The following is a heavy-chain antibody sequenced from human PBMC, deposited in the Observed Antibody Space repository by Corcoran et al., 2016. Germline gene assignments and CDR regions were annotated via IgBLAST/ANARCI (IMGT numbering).Heavy chain of an antibody. CDR3: ARLEYGDFDY. CDR1: GFTFSSYS. D-gene: IGHD4-17*01. V-gene: IGHV3-48*04. J-gene: IGHJ4*01. Sequence: EVQLVESGGGLVQPGGSLRLSCAASGFTFSSYSMNWVRQAPGKGLEWVSYISSSSSTIYYADSVKGRFTISRDNAKNSLYLQMNSLRAEDTAVYYCARLEYGDFDYWGHGTLVTVSS. CDR2: ISSSSSTI.